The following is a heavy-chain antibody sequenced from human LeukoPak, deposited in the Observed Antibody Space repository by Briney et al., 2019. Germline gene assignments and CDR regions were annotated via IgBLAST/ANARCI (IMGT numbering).Heavy chain of an antibody. J-gene: IGHJ3*02. CDR1: GFTFSSYE. D-gene: IGHD6-19*01. CDR2: ISGSGDIT. CDR3: AKVKSTSGWPNDAFDI. Sequence: PGGSLRLSCAASGFTFSSYEMNWVRQAPGKGLEWVSAISGSGDITYNADSVKGRFTISRDNSKNTLYLQMSSLRAEDTAVYYCAKVKSTSGWPNDAFDIWGQGTMVTVSS. V-gene: IGHV3-23*01.